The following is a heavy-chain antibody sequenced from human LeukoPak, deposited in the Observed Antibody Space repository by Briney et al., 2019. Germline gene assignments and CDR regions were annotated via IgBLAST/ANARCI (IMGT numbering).Heavy chain of an antibody. J-gene: IGHJ4*02. Sequence: ASVKVSCKASGYTFTSYGISWVRQAPGQGLEWMGWISAYNANTNHAQKLQGRATMTTATSTSTAYMELRSLRSDDTAVYYCAREYYYDSSGYKPGDYWGQGTLVTVSS. CDR2: ISAYNANT. D-gene: IGHD3-22*01. CDR1: GYTFTSYG. CDR3: AREYYYDSSGYKPGDY. V-gene: IGHV1-18*01.